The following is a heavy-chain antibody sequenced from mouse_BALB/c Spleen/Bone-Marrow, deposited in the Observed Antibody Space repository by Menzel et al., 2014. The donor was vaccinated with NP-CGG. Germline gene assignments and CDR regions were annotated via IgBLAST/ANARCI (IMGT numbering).Heavy chain of an antibody. J-gene: IGHJ3*01. CDR2: INPNNGGT. CDR1: GYTFTDYN. CDR3: ASHQLGRFAY. Sequence: VQLQQSGPELVKPGASVEIPCKASGYTFTDYNMDWVKQSHGKSLEWIGDINPNNGGTIYNQKFKGKATLTVDKSSSTAYMELRSLTSEDTAVYYCASHQLGRFAYWGQGTLVTVSA. D-gene: IGHD4-1*02. V-gene: IGHV1-18*01.